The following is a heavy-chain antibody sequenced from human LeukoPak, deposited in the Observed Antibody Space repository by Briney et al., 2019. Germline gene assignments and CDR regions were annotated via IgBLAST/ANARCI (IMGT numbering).Heavy chain of an antibody. V-gene: IGHV4-39*01. CDR3: ASYQVGATSGFDY. D-gene: IGHD1-26*01. CDR1: GGSISSRSYY. Sequence: SETLSLTCTVSGGSISSRSYYWGWIRQPPGKGLAWIGNIYYSGSTYYNPSLKSRVTISVDTSKNQFSLKLSSVTATDTAVYYCASYQVGATSGFDYWGQGTLVTVSS. J-gene: IGHJ4*02. CDR2: IYYSGST.